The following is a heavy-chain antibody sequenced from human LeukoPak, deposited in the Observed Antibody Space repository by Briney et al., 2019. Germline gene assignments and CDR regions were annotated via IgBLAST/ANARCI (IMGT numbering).Heavy chain of an antibody. CDR3: ARGASGSYRRIEAFDI. CDR1: GGSISSGGYY. Sequence: SQTLSLTCTVSGGSISSGGYYWSWIRQPPGKGLEWIGYIYYSGSTNYNPSLKSRVTISVDTSKNQFSLKLSSVTAADTAVYYCARGASGSYRRIEAFDIWGQGTMVTVSS. CDR2: IYYSGST. V-gene: IGHV4-30-4*08. D-gene: IGHD1-26*01. J-gene: IGHJ3*02.